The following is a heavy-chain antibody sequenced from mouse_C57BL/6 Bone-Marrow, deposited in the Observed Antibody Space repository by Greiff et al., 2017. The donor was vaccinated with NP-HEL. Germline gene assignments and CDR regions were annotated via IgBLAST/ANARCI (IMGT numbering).Heavy chain of an antibody. J-gene: IGHJ3*01. Sequence: VKLMESGPGLVQPSQCLSITCTVSGFSLTSYGVHWVRQSPGKGLEWLGVIWSGGSTDYNAAFISRLSISKDNSKSQVFFKMNSLQADDTAIYYCARRNWAWFAYWGQGTLVTVSA. V-gene: IGHV2-2*01. CDR3: ARRNWAWFAY. D-gene: IGHD4-1*01. CDR2: IWSGGST. CDR1: GFSLTSYG.